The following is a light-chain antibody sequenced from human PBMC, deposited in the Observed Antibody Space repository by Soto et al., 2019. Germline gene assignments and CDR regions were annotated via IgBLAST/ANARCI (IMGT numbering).Light chain of an antibody. CDR3: SSYTSSSTLGV. V-gene: IGLV2-14*03. J-gene: IGLJ1*01. Sequence: QAVVTQPASVSGSPGQSITISCTGTSSDVGAYNYVSWYQHHPGKAPKLMIYDVSNRPSRVSDRFSGSKSGNTASLTISGLQAEDEADYYCSSYTSSSTLGVFGTGTKLTVL. CDR2: DVS. CDR1: SSDVGAYNY.